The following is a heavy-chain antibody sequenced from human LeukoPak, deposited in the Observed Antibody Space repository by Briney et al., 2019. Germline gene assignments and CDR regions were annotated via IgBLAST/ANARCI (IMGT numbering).Heavy chain of an antibody. V-gene: IGHV3-74*01. CDR3: ARASITMIVVAPPPDY. D-gene: IGHD3-22*01. J-gene: IGHJ4*02. Sequence: PGGSLRLSCAASGFTFSSYWMHWVRQAPGKGLVWVSRINGDGSSTTYADSVKGRFTISRDNAKNTLYLQMNGLRAEDTAVYYCARASITMIVVAPPPDYWGQGTLVTVSS. CDR1: GFTFSSYW. CDR2: INGDGSST.